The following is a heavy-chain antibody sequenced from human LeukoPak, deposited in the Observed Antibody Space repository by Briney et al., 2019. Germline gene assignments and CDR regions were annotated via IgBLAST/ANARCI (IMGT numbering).Heavy chain of an antibody. CDR3: ASRSSIWSGYQDTLYYFDS. CDR1: GGSLSGYF. J-gene: IGHJ4*02. V-gene: IGHV4-34*01. D-gene: IGHD3-3*01. Sequence: SETLSLTCVVYGGSLSGYFWSWIRHPPGKGLEWIGEINPSGSTNYKPSLKSRVTISVDTSNNQSSLKLNSVTAADTAVYYCASRSSIWSGYQDTLYYFDSWGQGTLVTVSS. CDR2: INPSGST.